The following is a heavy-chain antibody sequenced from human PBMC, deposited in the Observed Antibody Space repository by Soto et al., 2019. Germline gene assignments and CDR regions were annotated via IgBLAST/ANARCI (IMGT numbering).Heavy chain of an antibody. CDR1: GFTFSSYS. CDR3: ARVARVGSVNIMGMDV. D-gene: IGHD3-10*01. CDR2: ISSSSSYI. Sequence: GGSLRLSCAASGFTFSSYSMNWVRQAPGKGLEWVSSISSSSSYIYYADSVKGRFTISRDNAKNSLYLQMNSLRAEDTAVYYCARVARVGSVNIMGMDVWGQGTTVTVSS. J-gene: IGHJ6*02. V-gene: IGHV3-21*01.